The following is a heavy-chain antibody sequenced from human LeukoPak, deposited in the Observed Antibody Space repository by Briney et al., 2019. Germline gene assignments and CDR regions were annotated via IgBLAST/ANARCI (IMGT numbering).Heavy chain of an antibody. CDR1: GYSFTTYW. Sequence: GESLKISCKGSGYSFTTYWIGWVRQMPGKGLEWMGIIYPGDSDTRYSPSFQGQVTISADKSISTAYLQWSRLKASDTAMYYCARRATVAAFDIWGQGTMVTVSS. V-gene: IGHV5-51*01. J-gene: IGHJ3*02. CDR2: IYPGDSDT. CDR3: ARRATVAAFDI. D-gene: IGHD4-23*01.